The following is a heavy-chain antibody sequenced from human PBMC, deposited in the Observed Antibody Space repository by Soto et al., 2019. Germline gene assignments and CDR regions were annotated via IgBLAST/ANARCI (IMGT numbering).Heavy chain of an antibody. J-gene: IGHJ4*02. CDR3: ARDPDSSGYYYFDY. CDR2: ISSYGGST. V-gene: IGHV3-64*01. D-gene: IGHD3-22*01. CDR1: GFTFSSYA. Sequence: EVQLVESGGGLVQPGGSLRLSCAASGFTFSSYAMHWVRQAPGKGLEYVSAISSYGGSTYYANSVKCRFTISRDNSKNTLYLQMGSLRADDMAVYYCARDPDSSGYYYFDYWGQGTLVTVSS.